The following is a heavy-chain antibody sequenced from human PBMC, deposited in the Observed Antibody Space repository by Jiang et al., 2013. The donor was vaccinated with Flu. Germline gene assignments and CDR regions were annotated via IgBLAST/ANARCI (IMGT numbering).Heavy chain of an antibody. CDR3: VKSVRSSWGFDY. D-gene: IGHD6-13*01. J-gene: IGHJ4*02. CDR2: T. Sequence: TYYADSVKGRFTISRDNSKNTLYLQMSSLRAEDTAVYYCVKSVRSSWGFDYWGQGTLVTVSS. V-gene: IGHV3-64D*06.